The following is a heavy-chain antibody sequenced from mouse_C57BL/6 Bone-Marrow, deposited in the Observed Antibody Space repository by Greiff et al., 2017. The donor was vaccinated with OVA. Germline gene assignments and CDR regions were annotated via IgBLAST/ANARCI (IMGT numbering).Heavy chain of an antibody. CDR1: GFSLTSYG. Sequence: VNLVESGPGLVQPSQSLSITCTVSGFSLTSYGVHWVRQSPGKGLEWLGVIWRGGSTDYNAAFMSRLSITKDNSKSQVFFKMNSLQADDTAIYYCAKSSLYDYDRGVDYWGQGTTLTVSS. CDR2: IWRGGST. D-gene: IGHD2-4*01. J-gene: IGHJ2*01. CDR3: AKSSLYDYDRGVDY. V-gene: IGHV2-5*01.